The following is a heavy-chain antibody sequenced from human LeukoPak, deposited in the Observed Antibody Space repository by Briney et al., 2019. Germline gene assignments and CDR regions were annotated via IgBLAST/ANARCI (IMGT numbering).Heavy chain of an antibody. V-gene: IGHV1-8*02. CDR1: GGTFSSYD. CDR2: MNPNSGNT. CDR3: ARAPRITIFGVVQKYYFDY. J-gene: IGHJ4*02. D-gene: IGHD3-3*01. Sequence: GASVKVSCKASGGTFSSYDINWVRQATGQGLEWMGWMNPNSGNTGYAQKFQGRVTMTRNTSISTAYMELSSLRSEDTAVYYCARAPRITIFGVVQKYYFDYWGQGTLVTVSS.